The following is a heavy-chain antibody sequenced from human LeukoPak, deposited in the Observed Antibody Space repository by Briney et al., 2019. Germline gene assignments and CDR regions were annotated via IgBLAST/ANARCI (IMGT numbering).Heavy chain of an antibody. CDR2: ISYSGST. CDR1: GGSISSSSYC. Sequence: PSETLSLTCTVSGGSISSSSYCWGWLRQPPGKGLEWIGSISYSGSTNYNPSLKSRLTISVDTSKNQFSLKLSSVTAADTAVYFCARPPSRSRPFDFWGPGILVTVSS. D-gene: IGHD6-13*01. V-gene: IGHV4-61*05. J-gene: IGHJ4*02. CDR3: ARPPSRSRPFDF.